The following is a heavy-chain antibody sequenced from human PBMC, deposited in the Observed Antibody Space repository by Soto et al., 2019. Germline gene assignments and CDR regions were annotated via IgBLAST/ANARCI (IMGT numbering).Heavy chain of an antibody. CDR1: GYTFTSYD. CDR2: MNPNSGNT. Sequence: QVQLVQSGAEVKKPGASVKVSCKASGYTFTSYDINWVRQATGQGLEWMGWMNPNSGNTGYAQKFQGRVTIPRNTTISTAYMALSSLRSEDTAVYYCARGINYYGSGDEAFDIWGQGTMVTVSS. CDR3: ARGINYYGSGDEAFDI. J-gene: IGHJ3*02. V-gene: IGHV1-8*01. D-gene: IGHD3-10*01.